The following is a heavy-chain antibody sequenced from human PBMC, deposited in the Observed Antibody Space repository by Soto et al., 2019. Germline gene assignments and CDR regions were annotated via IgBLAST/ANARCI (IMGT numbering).Heavy chain of an antibody. V-gene: IGHV1-69*02. D-gene: IGHD1-1*01. J-gene: IGHJ4*02. CDR2: IIPILGIA. Sequence: GASVKVSCKASGGTFSSYTISWVRQAPGQGLEWMGRIIPILGIANYAQKLQGRVTMTTDTSTSTAYMELRSLRSDDTAVYYCARGVPNNPFDYWGQGTLVAVSS. CDR3: ARGVPNNPFDY. CDR1: GGTFSSYT.